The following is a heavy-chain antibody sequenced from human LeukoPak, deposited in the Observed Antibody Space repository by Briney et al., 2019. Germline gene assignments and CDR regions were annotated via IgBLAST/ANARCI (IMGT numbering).Heavy chain of an antibody. Sequence: QPGRSLRLSCVVSGFTFSNYAMHWVRQAPGKGLEWVAVISNDGSKGHYADAVKGRLSISRDNSKNALSLQFNSLRGDDTAVYYCAKGDGGSSSWYDFYFYGVDVWGKGTAVTVSS. V-gene: IGHV3-30*18. CDR1: GFTFSNYA. CDR3: AKGDGGSSSWYDFYFYGVDV. J-gene: IGHJ6*04. D-gene: IGHD6-13*01. CDR2: ISNDGSKG.